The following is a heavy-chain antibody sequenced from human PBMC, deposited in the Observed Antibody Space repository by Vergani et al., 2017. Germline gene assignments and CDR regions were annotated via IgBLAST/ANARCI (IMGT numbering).Heavy chain of an antibody. CDR1: GFTFSSYG. J-gene: IGHJ4*02. V-gene: IGHV3-30*03. Sequence: VQLLESGGGVVQPGRSLRLSCAASGFTFSSYGMHWVRQAPGKGLEWVAVISYDGSNKYYADSVKGRFTISRDNSKNTLYLQMNSLRAEDTAVYYCARDAYDFWSGYLRGYYFDYWGQGTLVTVSS. CDR2: ISYDGSNK. D-gene: IGHD3-3*01. CDR3: ARDAYDFWSGYLRGYYFDY.